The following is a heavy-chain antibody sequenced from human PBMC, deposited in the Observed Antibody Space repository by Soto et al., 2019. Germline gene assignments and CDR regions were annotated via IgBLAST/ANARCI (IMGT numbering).Heavy chain of an antibody. CDR3: ARRWEPKQWLVPWAFDI. CDR1: GGSISSSSYY. Sequence: SETLSLTCTVSGGSISSSSYYWGWIRQPPGKGLEWIGSIYYSGSTYYNPSLKSRVTISVDTSKNQFSLKLSSVTAADTAVYYCARRWEPKQWLVPWAFDIWGQGTMVTVSS. V-gene: IGHV4-39*01. D-gene: IGHD6-19*01. CDR2: IYYSGST. J-gene: IGHJ3*02.